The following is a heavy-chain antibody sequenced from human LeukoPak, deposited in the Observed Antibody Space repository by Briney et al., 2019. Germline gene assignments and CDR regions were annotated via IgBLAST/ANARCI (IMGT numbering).Heavy chain of an antibody. Sequence: GGSLRLSCAASGFTSISYWMSWVRQAPGKGLEWVSTISPGSSHIFYADSAKGRFTISRDNAKNSLYLQMNSLRAEDTAVYFCARSGLRGTYPHPFDRWGQGTVVTVSS. J-gene: IGHJ3*02. CDR1: GFTSISYW. V-gene: IGHV3-21*01. D-gene: IGHD3-10*01. CDR2: ISPGSSHI. CDR3: ARSGLRGTYPHPFDR.